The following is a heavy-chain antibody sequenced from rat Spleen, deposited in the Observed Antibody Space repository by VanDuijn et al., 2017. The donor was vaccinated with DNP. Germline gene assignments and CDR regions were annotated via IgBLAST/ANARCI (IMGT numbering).Heavy chain of an antibody. CDR3: ARDDYGSYGAMDP. J-gene: IGHJ4*01. V-gene: IGHV5-7*01. CDR1: GFTFSDYN. CDR2: IIYDGRRT. D-gene: IGHD1-3*01. Sequence: EVQLVESGGGVVQPGRSLILSCVASGFTFSDYNMAWVRQAPKKGLEWVATIIYDGRRTYYRNSVKGRFTISRDNAKSTLYLQMDSLRSEDTATYFCARDDYGSYGAMDPWGQGTSVTVSS.